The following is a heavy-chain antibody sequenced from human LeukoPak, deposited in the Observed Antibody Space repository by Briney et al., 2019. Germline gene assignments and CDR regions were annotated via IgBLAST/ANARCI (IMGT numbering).Heavy chain of an antibody. J-gene: IGHJ3*02. V-gene: IGHV1-46*01. D-gene: IGHD3-3*01. CDR1: GYTFTSYY. Sequence: ASVKVSCKASGYTFTSYYMHWVRQAPGQGLEWMGIINPSGGSTSYAQKFQGRVTMTRDTSTSTVYMELSSLRSEDTAVYYCARAVSGYDFWSWNAFDIWGQGTMVTVS. CDR2: INPSGGST. CDR3: ARAVSGYDFWSWNAFDI.